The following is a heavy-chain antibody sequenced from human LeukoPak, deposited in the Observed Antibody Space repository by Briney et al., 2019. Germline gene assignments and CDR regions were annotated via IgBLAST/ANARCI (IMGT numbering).Heavy chain of an antibody. CDR1: GGSISSGSYY. D-gene: IGHD1-14*01. V-gene: IGHV4-61*02. CDR2: IYTSGST. Sequence: SETLSLTCTVSGGSISSGSYYWSWIRRPAGKGLEWIGRIYTSGSTNYNPSLKSRVTISVDTSKNQFSLKLSSVTAADTAVYYCARHTHDEDHPNYYMDVWGKGTTVTVSS. CDR3: ARHTHDEDHPNYYMDV. J-gene: IGHJ6*03.